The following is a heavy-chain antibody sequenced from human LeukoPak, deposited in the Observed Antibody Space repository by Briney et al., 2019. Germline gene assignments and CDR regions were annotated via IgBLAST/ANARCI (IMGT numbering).Heavy chain of an antibody. CDR2: IRRDGGEQ. Sequence: GGSLRLSCAASGFTFSNTWMGWVRQAPGKGLEWVANIRRDGGEQLYVGSVKGLFTISTDNDKNLLYLQMNSLRAEDTAVYYCAKHGAYCFDYWGQGALVTVSS. CDR1: GFTFSNTW. D-gene: IGHD2-15*01. J-gene: IGHJ4*02. V-gene: IGHV3-7*01. CDR3: AKHGAYCFDY.